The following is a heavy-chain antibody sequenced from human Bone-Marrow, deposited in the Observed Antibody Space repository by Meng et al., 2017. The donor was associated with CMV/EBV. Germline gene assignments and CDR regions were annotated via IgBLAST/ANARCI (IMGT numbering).Heavy chain of an antibody. D-gene: IGHD1-14*01. CDR1: GDSVGSTSYY. Sequence: SEPLSLTCAVSGDSVGSTSYYWSWIRQPPGKGLEWIGYVYYRGTTNYNPSLKSRVTISVDTSKNQLSLKLNSVTPEDTAVYYCARVSLAGTSYYYGMDVWGQGTTVTVSS. CDR3: ARVSLAGTSYYYGMDV. CDR2: VYYRGTT. V-gene: IGHV4-61*01. J-gene: IGHJ6*02.